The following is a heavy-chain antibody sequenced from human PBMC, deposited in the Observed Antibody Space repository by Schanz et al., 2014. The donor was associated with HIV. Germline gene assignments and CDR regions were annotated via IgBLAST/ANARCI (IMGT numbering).Heavy chain of an antibody. CDR2: ISYDGRNK. V-gene: IGHV3-30*03. D-gene: IGHD1-1*01. CDR3: ARDLVLGAGTTAMDV. J-gene: IGHJ6*02. CDR1: GFTFSSYG. Sequence: QGQLVQSGGGVVQPGRSLRLSCAASGFTFSSYGMHWVRQAPGKGLEWVAVISYDGRNKNDADSVKGRFTISRDNSKDTLYLQMNSLRAEDTAVYYCARDLVLGAGTTAMDVWGRGTTVTVSS.